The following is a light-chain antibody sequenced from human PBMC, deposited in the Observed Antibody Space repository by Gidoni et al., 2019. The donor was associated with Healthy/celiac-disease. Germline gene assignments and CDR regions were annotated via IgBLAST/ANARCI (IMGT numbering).Light chain of an antibody. CDR1: QGIRND. CDR2: AAS. CDR3: VQHNSYPLYT. J-gene: IGKJ2*01. Sequence: DIQMTQSPASLSASVGDRVTITCRASQGIRNDLGWYQQKPGKAPNGLIYAASSLQSGVPSTFSGSVSGTQFTLTLCTPQPEDFAPYYCVQHNSYPLYTFGQGTKLEIK. V-gene: IGKV1-17*01.